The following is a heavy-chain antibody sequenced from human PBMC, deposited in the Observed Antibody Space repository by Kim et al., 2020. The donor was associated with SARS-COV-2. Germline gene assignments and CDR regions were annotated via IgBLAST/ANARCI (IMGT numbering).Heavy chain of an antibody. D-gene: IGHD6-19*01. CDR3: ATPWGGVAGNYYGMDV. CDR1: GYTLTELS. V-gene: IGHV1-24*01. Sequence: ASVKVSCKVSGYTLTELSMHWVRQAPGKGLEWMGGFDPEDGETIYAQKFQGRVTMTEDTSTDTAYMELSSLRSEDTAVYYCATPWGGVAGNYYGMDVWGQGTTVTVSS. J-gene: IGHJ6*02. CDR2: FDPEDGET.